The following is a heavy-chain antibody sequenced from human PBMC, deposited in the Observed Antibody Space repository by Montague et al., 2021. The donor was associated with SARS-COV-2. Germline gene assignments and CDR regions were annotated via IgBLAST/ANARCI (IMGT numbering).Heavy chain of an antibody. V-gene: IGHV4-59*11. Sequence: SETLSLTCSVSGGSISGHYWSWIRQPPGKGLEWIGNFDHSGDTKYNPSLKSRATISVDTSKNQFALRLHSVTAADTAVYYCARCSLDGGYSGYEVCYFDYWGQGTLVTVSS. D-gene: IGHD5-12*01. CDR1: GGSISGHY. J-gene: IGHJ4*02. CDR3: ARCSLDGGYSGYEVCYFDY. CDR2: FDHSGDT.